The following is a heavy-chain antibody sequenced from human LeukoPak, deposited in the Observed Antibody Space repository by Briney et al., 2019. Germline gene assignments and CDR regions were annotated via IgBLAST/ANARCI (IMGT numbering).Heavy chain of an antibody. V-gene: IGHV1-2*02. J-gene: IGHJ4*02. D-gene: IGHD2-2*01. CDR3: ARATGVVPAALN. CDR1: GYTFTGYY. Sequence: ASVKVSCKASGYTFTGYYIHWVRQAPGQGLEWMGWISPNSGGTNYAQKFQGRVTITADESTSTAYMELSSLRSEDTAVYYCARATGVVPAALNWGQGTLVTVSS. CDR2: ISPNSGGT.